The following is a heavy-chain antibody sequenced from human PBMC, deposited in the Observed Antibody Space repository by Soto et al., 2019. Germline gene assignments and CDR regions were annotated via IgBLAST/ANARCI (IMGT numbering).Heavy chain of an antibody. D-gene: IGHD6-13*01. CDR1: GGSLSGYY. V-gene: IGHV4-34*01. Sequence: SETLSLTCAVYGGSLSGYYWSWIRQPPGKALEWIGEFNHSGDTNYNPSLKSRVTISADTSKNQVFLNLSSVTAADTAMYYCARHHVRGRTIAAAAEFWGQGTLVTVSS. CDR3: ARHHVRGRTIAAAAEF. J-gene: IGHJ4*02. CDR2: FNHSGDT.